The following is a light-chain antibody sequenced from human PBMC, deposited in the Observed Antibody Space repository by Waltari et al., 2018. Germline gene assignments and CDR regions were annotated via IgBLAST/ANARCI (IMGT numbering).Light chain of an antibody. CDR2: AAS. J-gene: IGKJ4*01. V-gene: IGKV1-12*01. Sequence: DIQMTQSPSSVSASVGDRVTITCRASQDISSWLAWYQQQPRKAPKLLIYAASSLQSGVPSRFSGSGSGTDFTLTISSLQPEDFATYYCQQANSFPLLTFGGGTKVELK. CDR1: QDISSW. CDR3: QQANSFPLLT.